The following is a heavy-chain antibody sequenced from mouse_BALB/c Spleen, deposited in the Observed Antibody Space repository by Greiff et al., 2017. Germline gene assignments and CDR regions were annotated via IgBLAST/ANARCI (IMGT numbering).Heavy chain of an antibody. V-gene: IGHV7-3*02. CDR3: ARDIDWAVGSFDY. CDR2: IRNKANGYTT. J-gene: IGHJ2*01. CDR1: GFTFTDYY. Sequence: DVKLVESGGGLVQPGGSLRLSCAPSGFTFTDYYMSWVRQPPGKALEWLGFIRNKANGYTTEYSASVKGRFTISRDNSQSILYLQMNTLRAEDSATYYCARDIDWAVGSFDYWGQGTTLTVAS. D-gene: IGHD4-1*01.